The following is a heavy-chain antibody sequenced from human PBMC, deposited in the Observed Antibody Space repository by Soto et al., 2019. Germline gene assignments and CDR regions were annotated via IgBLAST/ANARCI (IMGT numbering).Heavy chain of an antibody. CDR1: GFTFSRYA. D-gene: IGHD2-15*01. CDR2: ISGSGGST. J-gene: IGHJ4*02. CDR3: ARSGPRVYYFDF. Sequence: EVQLLESGGGLVQPGGSLRLSCAASGFTFSRYAMSWVRQAPGKGLEWVSAISGSGGSTYYADSVKGRFTISRDNSKNTLYLKMNSMRAEDTAVYYCARSGPRVYYFDFWGQGTLVNVSS. V-gene: IGHV3-23*01.